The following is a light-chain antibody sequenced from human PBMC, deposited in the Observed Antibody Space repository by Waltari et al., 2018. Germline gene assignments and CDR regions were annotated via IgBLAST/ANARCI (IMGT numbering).Light chain of an antibody. CDR2: GNS. Sequence: QSVLTQPPSVSGAPGQRVTLSCTGSSPNIGAGYDVHWYQQLPGTAPKLLIYGNSKRPSGLPDRFSGSKSGTAASLAIAGRQAEDEADYCGQSYDSSLSGYVFGTGTKVTVL. J-gene: IGLJ1*01. V-gene: IGLV1-40*01. CDR3: QSYDSSLSGYV. CDR1: SPNIGAGYD.